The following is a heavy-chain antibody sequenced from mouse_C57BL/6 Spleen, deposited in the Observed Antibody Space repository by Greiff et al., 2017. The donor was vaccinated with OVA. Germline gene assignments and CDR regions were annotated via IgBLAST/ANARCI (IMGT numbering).Heavy chain of an antibody. Sequence: QVQLKQPGAELVKPGASVKMSCKASGYTFTSYWITWVKQRPGQGLEWIGDIYPGSGSTNYNEKFKSKATLTVDTSSSTAYMQLSSLTSEDSAVYYCAREDDWYFDVWGTGTTVTVSS. J-gene: IGHJ1*03. CDR2: IYPGSGST. CDR1: GYTFTSYW. V-gene: IGHV1-55*01. CDR3: AREDDWYFDV.